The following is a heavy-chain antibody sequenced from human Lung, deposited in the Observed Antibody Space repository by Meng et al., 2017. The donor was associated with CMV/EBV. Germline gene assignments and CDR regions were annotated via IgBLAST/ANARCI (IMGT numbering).Heavy chain of an antibody. Sequence: ASVKVSCKASGYTFTSYGINWVRQATGQGLEWMGWMNPNSGNTGYAQKFQGRVTITRNTSISTAYMELSSLRSEDTAVYYCARVYTCRDDFWRNCYYYGMDVWGQGTTVTVSS. J-gene: IGHJ6*02. D-gene: IGHD3-3*01. V-gene: IGHV1-8*03. CDR3: ARVYTCRDDFWRNCYYYGMDV. CDR2: MNPNSGNT. CDR1: GYTFTSYG.